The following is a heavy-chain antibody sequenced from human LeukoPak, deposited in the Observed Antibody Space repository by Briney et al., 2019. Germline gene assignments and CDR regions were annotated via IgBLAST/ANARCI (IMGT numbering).Heavy chain of an antibody. CDR1: GYTFTSYY. Sequence: GASVKVSCKASGYTFTSYYMHWVRQAPGQGLEWMGIINPSGGSASYAQKFQGRVTMTRDTSTSTVYMELSSLRSEDTAVYYCARDEGIAAAEDYWGQGTLVTVSS. CDR2: INPSGGSA. J-gene: IGHJ4*02. D-gene: IGHD6-13*01. V-gene: IGHV1-46*01. CDR3: ARDEGIAAAEDY.